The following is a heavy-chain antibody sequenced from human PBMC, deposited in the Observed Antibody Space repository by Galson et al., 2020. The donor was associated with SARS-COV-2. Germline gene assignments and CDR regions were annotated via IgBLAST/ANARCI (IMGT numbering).Heavy chain of an antibody. CDR2: FSYHGDIE. CDR3: AREGSAGTDFDY. Sequence: GESLKISCAASGFAFSHYAMHWVRQAPGQGLEWVAGFSYHGDIEHYTDSVRGRFTISRDTSKDTLYLHINSLRPEDSALYFCAREGSAGTDFDYWGQGALVIVSS. D-gene: IGHD1-26*01. CDR1: GFAFSHYA. J-gene: IGHJ4*02. V-gene: IGHV3-30*04.